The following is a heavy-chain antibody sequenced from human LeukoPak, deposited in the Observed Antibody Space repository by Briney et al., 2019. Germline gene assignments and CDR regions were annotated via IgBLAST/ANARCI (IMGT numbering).Heavy chain of an antibody. Sequence: GASVKVSCKASGYTFTSYDINWVRQATGQGLEWMGWMNPNSGNTGYAQKFQGRVTMTRNTSISTAYMELSSLRSEDTAVYYCARVGYSAIYYYYYSMDVWGQGTTVTVSS. J-gene: IGHJ6*02. CDR3: ARVGYSAIYYYYYSMDV. CDR2: MNPNSGNT. D-gene: IGHD3-22*01. V-gene: IGHV1-8*01. CDR1: GYTFTSYD.